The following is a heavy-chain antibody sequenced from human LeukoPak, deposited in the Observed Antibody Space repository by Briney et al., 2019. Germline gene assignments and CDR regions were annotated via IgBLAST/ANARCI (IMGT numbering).Heavy chain of an antibody. Sequence: GGSLRLSCAASGFTFSNYAMSWVRQAPGKGLEWVSGISGSGGSTYYADSVKGRFTISRDNSKNTLYLQMSSLRAEDTAVYYCAKHSNLLLWFMDYWGQGTLVTVSS. V-gene: IGHV3-23*01. J-gene: IGHJ4*02. CDR1: GFTFSNYA. CDR2: ISGSGGST. D-gene: IGHD3-10*01. CDR3: AKHSNLLLWFMDY.